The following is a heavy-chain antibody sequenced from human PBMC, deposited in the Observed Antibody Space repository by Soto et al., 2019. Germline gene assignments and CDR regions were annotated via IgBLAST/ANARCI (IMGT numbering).Heavy chain of an antibody. CDR3: ARSIAVAGTFYYGMDV. D-gene: IGHD6-19*01. Sequence: PRGALKISLKGFWYNLTRYLIGRGRPMPGEGLEWMGIIYPGDSDTRYSPSFQGQVTISADKSISTAYLQWSSLKASDTAMYYCARSIAVAGTFYYGMDVWGQGTTVTVSS. V-gene: IGHV5-51*01. CDR2: IYPGDSDT. CDR1: WYNLTRYL. J-gene: IGHJ6*02.